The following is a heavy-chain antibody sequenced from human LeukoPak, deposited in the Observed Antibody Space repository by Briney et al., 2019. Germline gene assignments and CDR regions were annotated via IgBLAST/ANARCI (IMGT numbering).Heavy chain of an antibody. V-gene: IGHV4-34*01. CDR1: GGSFSGYY. D-gene: IGHD5-18*01. CDR3: ARSTRGYSYGIFDY. Sequence: PSETLSLTCAVYGGSFSGYYWSWIRQPPGKGLEWIGEINHSGGTNYSPSLKSRVTISVDTSKNQFSLKLSSVTAADTAVYYCARSTRGYSYGIFDYWGQGTLVTVSS. J-gene: IGHJ4*02. CDR2: INHSGGT.